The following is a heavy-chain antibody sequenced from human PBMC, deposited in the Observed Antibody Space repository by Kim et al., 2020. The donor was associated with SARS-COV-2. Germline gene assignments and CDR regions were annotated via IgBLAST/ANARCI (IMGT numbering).Heavy chain of an antibody. J-gene: IGHJ4*02. CDR1: GYTFTDYS. CDR3: ARMQYGGYPDY. CDR2: INTDTRIP. D-gene: IGHD6-25*01. Sequence: ASVKVSCKASGYTFTDYSVNWVRQAPGQGLEWLGWINTDTRIPTYGQGFRGRFVFSLDTSLNTSYLQISSLQAEDTGVYFCARMQYGGYPDYWGQGTLVT. V-gene: IGHV7-4-1*02.